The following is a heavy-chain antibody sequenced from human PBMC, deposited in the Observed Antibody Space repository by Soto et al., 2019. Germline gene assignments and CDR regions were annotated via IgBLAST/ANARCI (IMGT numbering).Heavy chain of an antibody. CDR2: INQSGST. V-gene: IGHV4-34*01. CDR3: ASWPRGG. D-gene: IGHD3-10*01. Sequence: SETLSLTCAVYGGSFSGYYWSWIRQPPGKGLEWIGEINQSGSTNYNPSLKSRVTISVDTSKNQFSLKLRSVTAADRAGYYCASWPRGGWGKGTMVTVSS. CDR1: GGSFSGYY. J-gene: IGHJ4*02.